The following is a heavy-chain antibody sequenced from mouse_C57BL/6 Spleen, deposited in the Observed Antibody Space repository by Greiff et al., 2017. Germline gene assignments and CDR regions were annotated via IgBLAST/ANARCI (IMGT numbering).Heavy chain of an antibody. CDR2: IWRGGST. CDR1: GFSLTSYG. D-gene: IGHD1-1*01. V-gene: IGHV2-5*01. J-gene: IGHJ4*01. Sequence: VQLQESGPGLVQPSQSLSITCTVSGFSLTSYGVHWVRQSPGKGLEWLGVIWRGGSTDYNAAFMSRLSITKDNSKSQVFFKMNSLQADDTAIYYCAKMVYGSSQSYYYAMDYWGQGTSVTVSS. CDR3: AKMVYGSSQSYYYAMDY.